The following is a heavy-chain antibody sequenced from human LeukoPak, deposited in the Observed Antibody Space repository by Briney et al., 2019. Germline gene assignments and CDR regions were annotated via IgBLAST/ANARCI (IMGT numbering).Heavy chain of an antibody. Sequence: SETLSLTCTVSGGSISYYYWSWIRQSPGKRLEWIGYIYYSGTTNYNPALKSRVTISVDTSKNQFSLQLRSVTAADTAVYYCAREDPQTTVPEGMDVWGQGTTVTVSS. CDR1: GGSISYYY. CDR3: AREDPQTTVPEGMDV. J-gene: IGHJ6*02. CDR2: IYYSGTT. D-gene: IGHD4-17*01. V-gene: IGHV4-59*01.